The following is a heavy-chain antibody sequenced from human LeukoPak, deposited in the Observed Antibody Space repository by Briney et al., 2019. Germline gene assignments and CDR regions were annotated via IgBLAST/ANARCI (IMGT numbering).Heavy chain of an antibody. D-gene: IGHD6-6*01. CDR1: GFTFSSNW. Sequence: PGGSLRLSCAASGFTFSSNWMHWVRQAPGKGLVWVSRINEDGSTTNYADSVKGRFTISRDNSKNTLYLQMNSLRAEDTAVYYCASLYSSSSGLDYWGQGTLVTVSS. CDR2: INEDGSTT. CDR3: ASLYSSSSGLDY. J-gene: IGHJ4*02. V-gene: IGHV3-74*01.